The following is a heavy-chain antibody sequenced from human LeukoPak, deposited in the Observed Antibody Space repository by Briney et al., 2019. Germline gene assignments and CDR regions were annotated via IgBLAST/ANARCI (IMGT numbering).Heavy chain of an antibody. CDR3: ASYDFWSGYYVH. CDR1: GGSISSYY. CDR2: INYSGST. Sequence: SETLSLTCTVSGGSISSYYWSWIRQPPGKGLEWIGYINYSGSTNYNPSLKSRVTISVDTSKNQFSLKLSSVTAADTAVYYCASYDFWSGYYVHWGQGTLVTVSS. D-gene: IGHD3-3*01. J-gene: IGHJ4*02. V-gene: IGHV4-59*08.